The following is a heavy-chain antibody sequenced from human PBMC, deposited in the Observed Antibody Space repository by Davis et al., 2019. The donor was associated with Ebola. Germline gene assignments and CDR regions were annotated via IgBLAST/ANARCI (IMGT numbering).Heavy chain of an antibody. D-gene: IGHD1/OR15-1a*01. CDR1: GFTFSSYG. CDR2: IWYDGSNK. J-gene: IGHJ6*02. Sequence: GESLKISCAASGFTFSSYGMHWVRQAPGKGLEWVAVIWYDGSNKYYADSVKGRFTISRDNSKNTLYLQMNSLRAEDPAVYYCARHSQNNYYYGMDVWGQGTTVTVSS. CDR3: ARHSQNNYYYGMDV. V-gene: IGHV3-33*01.